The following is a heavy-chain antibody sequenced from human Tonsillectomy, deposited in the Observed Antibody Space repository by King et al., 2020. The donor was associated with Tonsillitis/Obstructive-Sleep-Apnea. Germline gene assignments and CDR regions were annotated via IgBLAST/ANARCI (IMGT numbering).Heavy chain of an antibody. Sequence: QLQESGPGLVKPSETLSLTCTVSGGSISRSNNYWGWIRQPPGKGLEWIGSIYYSGSTYYNPSLKSRVTISVDTSKKQFSLKLSSVTAADTAVYYCAQYPYYYDRNGYYNWFDPWGQGTLVTVSS. CDR2: IYYSGST. CDR1: GGSISRSNNY. V-gene: IGHV4-39*01. CDR3: AQYPYYYDRNGYYNWFDP. J-gene: IGHJ5*02. D-gene: IGHD3-22*01.